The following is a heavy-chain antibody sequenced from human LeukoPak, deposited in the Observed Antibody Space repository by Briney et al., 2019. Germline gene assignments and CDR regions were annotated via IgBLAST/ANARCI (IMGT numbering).Heavy chain of an antibody. CDR2: IYYSGST. J-gene: IGHJ4*02. D-gene: IGHD1-26*01. Sequence: NPSETLSLTCTVSGGSISSYYWSWIRQPPGKGLEWIGYIYYSGSTNYNPSLKSRVTISVDTSKNQFSLKLSSVTAADTAVYYCARGSGSGSYWFDYWGQGTLVTVSS. V-gene: IGHV4-59*01. CDR3: ARGSGSGSYWFDY. CDR1: GGSISSYY.